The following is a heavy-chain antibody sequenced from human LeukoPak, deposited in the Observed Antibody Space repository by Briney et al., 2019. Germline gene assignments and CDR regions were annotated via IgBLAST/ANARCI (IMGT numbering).Heavy chain of an antibody. J-gene: IGHJ4*02. Sequence: GGSLRLSCAASGFTFSSYAMSWVRQAPGKGLEWVSAISGSGGSTYYADSVKGRFTISRDNSKNTLYLQMNSLRAEDTAVYYCAKSGRRKDFWSGYFDYWGQGTLVTVSS. CDR1: GFTFSSYA. V-gene: IGHV3-23*01. D-gene: IGHD3-3*01. CDR2: ISGSGGST. CDR3: AKSGRRKDFWSGYFDY.